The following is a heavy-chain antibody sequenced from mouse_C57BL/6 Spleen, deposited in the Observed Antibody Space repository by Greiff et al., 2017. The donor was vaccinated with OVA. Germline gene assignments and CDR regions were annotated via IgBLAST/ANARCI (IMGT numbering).Heavy chain of an antibody. Sequence: EVQLVESGGGLVKPGGSLKLSCAASVFTFSDYGMHWVRQAPEKGLEWVAYISSGSSTIYYADTVKGRFTISRDNAKNTLFLQMTSLRSEDTAMYYCARGRDYYGSSYGAMDYWGQGTSVTVSS. CDR3: ARGRDYYGSSYGAMDY. CDR1: VFTFSDYG. V-gene: IGHV5-17*01. D-gene: IGHD1-1*01. J-gene: IGHJ4*01. CDR2: ISSGSSTI.